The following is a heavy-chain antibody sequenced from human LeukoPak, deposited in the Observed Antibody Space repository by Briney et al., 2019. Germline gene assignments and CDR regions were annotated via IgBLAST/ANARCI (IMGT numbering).Heavy chain of an antibody. J-gene: IGHJ4*02. CDR1: GGSFSGYY. Sequence: PSETLSLTCAVYGGSFSGYYWSWIRQPPGKGLEWIGEIDHSGSTNYNPSLKSRVTISVDTSKNQFSLKLISVTAADTAVYYCARGRSRPWMKLWSPPFDFWGQGTLVTVSS. D-gene: IGHD5-18*01. CDR3: ARGRSRPWMKLWSPPFDF. CDR2: IDHSGST. V-gene: IGHV4-34*01.